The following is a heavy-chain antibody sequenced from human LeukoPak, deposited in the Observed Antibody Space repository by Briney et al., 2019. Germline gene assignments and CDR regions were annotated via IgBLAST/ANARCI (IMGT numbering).Heavy chain of an antibody. Sequence: ASVKVSCKASGYTFTSYAMHWVRQAPGQGLEWMGRINPNSGGTNYAQKFQGRVTMTRDTSISTAYMELSRLRSDDTAVYYCARDRDYGDYGGWGQGTLVTVSS. CDR1: GYTFTSYA. CDR2: INPNSGGT. D-gene: IGHD4-17*01. V-gene: IGHV1-2*06. J-gene: IGHJ4*02. CDR3: ARDRDYGDYGG.